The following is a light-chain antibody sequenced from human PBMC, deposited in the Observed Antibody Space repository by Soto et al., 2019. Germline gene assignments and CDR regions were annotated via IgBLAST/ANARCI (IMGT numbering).Light chain of an antibody. J-gene: IGKJ5*01. V-gene: IGKV1-5*01. CDR3: QHYGSSPPVT. Sequence: DIQMTQSPSTLSPSVGDRVTITCRASQSINTWLAWYQQKPGKAPKLLIYDASSLEGGVPSRFSGSGSGTEFTLTISRLEPEDFAVYFCQHYGSSPPVTFGQGTRLEIK. CDR1: QSINTW. CDR2: DAS.